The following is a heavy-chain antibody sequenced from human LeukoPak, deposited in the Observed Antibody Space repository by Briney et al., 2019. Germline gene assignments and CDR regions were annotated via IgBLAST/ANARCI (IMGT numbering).Heavy chain of an antibody. CDR1: GGSISSYY. Sequence: SETLSLTCTVSGGSISSYYWGWIQQPAGKGLEWIGRIYTSGSTNYNPSLKSRVTMSVDTSKNQFSLKLSSVTAADTAVYYCARGMMATVLGENFDLWGRGTLVTVSS. V-gene: IGHV4-4*07. J-gene: IGHJ2*01. CDR2: IYTSGST. CDR3: ARGMMATVLGENFDL. D-gene: IGHD5-24*01.